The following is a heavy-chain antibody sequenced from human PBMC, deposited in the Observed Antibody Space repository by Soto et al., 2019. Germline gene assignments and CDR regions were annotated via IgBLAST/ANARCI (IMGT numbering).Heavy chain of an antibody. CDR1: GFALSRYW. D-gene: IGHD6-19*01. J-gene: IGHJ4*02. CDR3: APVAV. CDR2: IKEDGSEK. V-gene: IGHV3-7*05. Sequence: EVQVVESGGGLVQPGGSLRLSCAVSGFALSRYWMSWVRQAPGKGLEWVANIKEDGSEKHYVDSVKGRFTISRDNAKNSLYLQMNSLRAEDTAVYYCAPVAVRGQGPLVTVSS.